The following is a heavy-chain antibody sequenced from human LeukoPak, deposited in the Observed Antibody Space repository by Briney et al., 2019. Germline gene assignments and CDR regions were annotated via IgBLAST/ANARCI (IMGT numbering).Heavy chain of an antibody. Sequence: GASVKVSCKASGYTFTSYAMHWVRQAPGQRLEWMGWINVGNDNTKYSQNFQGRVTITRDTSASTAYMELSSLRSEDTAVYHCARDSIWGSGTCGFDYWGQGALVTVSS. J-gene: IGHJ4*02. V-gene: IGHV1-3*01. CDR3: ARDSIWGSGTCGFDY. CDR2: INVGNDNT. CDR1: GYTFTSYA. D-gene: IGHD3-16*01.